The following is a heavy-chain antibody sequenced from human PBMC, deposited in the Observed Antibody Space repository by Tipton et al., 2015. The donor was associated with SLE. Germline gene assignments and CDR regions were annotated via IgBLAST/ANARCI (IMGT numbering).Heavy chain of an antibody. D-gene: IGHD3-22*01. CDR1: GGSFSGYY. CDR2: INQSGST. V-gene: IGHV4-34*01. J-gene: IGHJ6*03. CDR3: ARGLNYYDSSGYYPFYHMDV. Sequence: TLSLTCAVYGGSFSGYYWSWIRQPPGKGLEWIGEINQSGSTNYNPSLKSRATISVDASKNQFSLKLSSVTAADTAVYYCARGLNYYDSSGYYPFYHMDVWGKGTTVTVSS.